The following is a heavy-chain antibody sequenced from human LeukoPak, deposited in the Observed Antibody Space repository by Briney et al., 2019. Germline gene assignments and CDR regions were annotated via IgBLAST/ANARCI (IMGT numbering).Heavy chain of an antibody. J-gene: IGHJ4*02. V-gene: IGHV4-39*07. CDR2: IYYSGST. D-gene: IGHD3-22*01. CDR3: ARDHDSSGYYYD. CDR1: GGSISSSSYY. Sequence: SETLSLTCTVSGGSISSSSYYWGWIRQPPGKGPEWIGTIYYSGSTYYNPSLKSRVTISVDTSKNQFSLKLSSVTAADTAVYYCARDHDSSGYYYDWGQGTLVTVSS.